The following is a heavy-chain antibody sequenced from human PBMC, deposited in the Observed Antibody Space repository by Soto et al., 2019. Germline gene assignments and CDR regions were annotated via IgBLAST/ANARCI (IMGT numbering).Heavy chain of an antibody. D-gene: IGHD3-10*01. V-gene: IGHV3-15*01. Sequence: EVQLVESGGGLVKPGGSLRLSCAASGFTFSNAWMSWVRQAPGKGLEWVGRIKSKTDGGTTDYAAPVKGRFTISRDDSKNTLYLQMNSLKTEDTAVYYCTTERLQPSSLWFGEGDYYYYGMDVWGQGTTVTVSS. CDR2: IKSKTDGGTT. CDR3: TTERLQPSSLWFGEGDYYYYGMDV. J-gene: IGHJ6*02. CDR1: GFTFSNAW.